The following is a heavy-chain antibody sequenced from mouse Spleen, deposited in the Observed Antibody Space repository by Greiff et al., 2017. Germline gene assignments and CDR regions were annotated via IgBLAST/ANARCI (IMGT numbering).Heavy chain of an antibody. J-gene: IGHJ2*01. CDR3: AREEAYDGYSTPDY. CDR2: IHPNSGST. D-gene: IGHD2-3*01. Sequence: QVQLQQPGAELVKPGASVKLSCKASGYTFTSYWMHWVKQRPGQGLEWIGMIHPNSGSTNYNEKFKSKATLTVDKSSSTAYMQLSSLTSEDSAVYYCAREEAYDGYSTPDYWGQGTTLTVSS. V-gene: IGHV1-64*01. CDR1: GYTFTSYW.